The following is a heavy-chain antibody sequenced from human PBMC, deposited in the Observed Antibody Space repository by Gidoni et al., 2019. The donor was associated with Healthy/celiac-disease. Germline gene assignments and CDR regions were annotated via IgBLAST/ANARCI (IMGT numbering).Heavy chain of an antibody. V-gene: IGHV3-66*01. CDR3: APPIAVAGTAFD. J-gene: IGHJ4*02. D-gene: IGHD6-19*01. CDR1: GFTVSSNY. Sequence: EVQLVESGGGLVQPGGSLRLSCAASGFTVSSNYMSWVRQAPGKGLEWVAVIYSGGSTYYADSVKGRFTISRDNSKNTLYLQMNSLRAEDTAVYYCAPPIAVAGTAFDWGQGTLVTVSS. CDR2: IYSGGST.